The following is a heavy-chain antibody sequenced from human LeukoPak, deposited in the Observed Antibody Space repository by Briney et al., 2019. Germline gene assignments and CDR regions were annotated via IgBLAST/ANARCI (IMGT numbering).Heavy chain of an antibody. D-gene: IGHD5-12*01. J-gene: IGHJ4*02. V-gene: IGHV4-34*01. CDR2: INHSGST. CDR1: GGSFSGYY. Sequence: SETLPLTCAVYGGSFSGYYWSWIRQPPGKGLEWIGEINHSGSTNYNPSLKSRVTISVDTSKNQFSLKLSSVTAADTAVYYCARAEPWIHQQFDYWGQGTLVTVSS. CDR3: ARAEPWIHQQFDY.